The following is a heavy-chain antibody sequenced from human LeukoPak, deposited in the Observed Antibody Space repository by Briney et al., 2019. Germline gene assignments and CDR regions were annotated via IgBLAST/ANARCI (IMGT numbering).Heavy chain of an antibody. J-gene: IGHJ6*02. CDR2: ISGSGGST. V-gene: IGHV3-23*01. D-gene: IGHD6-19*01. CDR1: GFTFSSYA. Sequence: GGSLRPSCAASGFTFSSYAMSWVRQAPAKGLEWVSAISGSGGSTYYADSVKGRFTISRDNSKNTLYLQMNSLRAEDTAVYYCAKGGGGYSSGWYHYYYGMDVWGQGTTVTVSS. CDR3: AKGGGGYSSGWYHYYYGMDV.